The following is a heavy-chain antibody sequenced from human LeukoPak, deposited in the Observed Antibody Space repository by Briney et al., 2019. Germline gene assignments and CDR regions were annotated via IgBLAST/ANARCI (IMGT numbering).Heavy chain of an antibody. D-gene: IGHD3-10*01. CDR2: ISAGGGEST. CDR3: SRTLWTYNYYFDS. J-gene: IGHJ4*02. Sequence: GGSLRLSCAASGFTFSYSAMSWVRQAPGRGLECVSVISAGGGESTYYADSVKGRFTISRDDSKSTLYLQMNSPKAEDAAVYYCSRTLWTYNYYFDSWGQGTLVTVSS. V-gene: IGHV3-23*01. CDR1: GFTFSYSA.